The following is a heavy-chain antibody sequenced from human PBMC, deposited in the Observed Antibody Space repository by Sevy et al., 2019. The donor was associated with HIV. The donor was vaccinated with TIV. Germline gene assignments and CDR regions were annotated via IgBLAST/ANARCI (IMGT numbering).Heavy chain of an antibody. CDR3: ARERGQQLVLGSGWFDP. Sequence: ASVKVSCKASGGTFSSYAISWVRQAPGQGLEWMGGIIPIFGTANYAQTFQGRVTITADESTSTAYMELSSLRSEDTAVYYCARERGQQLVLGSGWFDPWGQGTLVTVSS. J-gene: IGHJ5*02. D-gene: IGHD6-13*01. CDR1: GGTFSSYA. CDR2: IIPIFGTA. V-gene: IGHV1-69*13.